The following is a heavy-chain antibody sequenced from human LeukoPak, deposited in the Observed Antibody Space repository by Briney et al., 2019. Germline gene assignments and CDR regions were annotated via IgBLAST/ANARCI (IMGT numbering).Heavy chain of an antibody. J-gene: IGHJ1*01. CDR1: GGSFSGYY. Sequence: PSETLSLTCAVYGGSFSGYYWSWIRQPPGKGLEWIGEIKHSGSTNYNPSLKSRVTISVDTSKNQFSLKLSSVTAADTAVYYCARTSLVVTAGAEYFQHWGQGTLVTVSS. V-gene: IGHV4-34*01. CDR2: IKHSGST. D-gene: IGHD2-21*02. CDR3: ARTSLVVTAGAEYFQH.